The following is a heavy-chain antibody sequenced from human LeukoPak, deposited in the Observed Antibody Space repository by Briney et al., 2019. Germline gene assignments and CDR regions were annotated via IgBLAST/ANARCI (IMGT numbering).Heavy chain of an antibody. CDR2: IYYSGST. D-gene: IGHD6-13*01. CDR1: GGSISSYY. V-gene: IGHV4-59*08. J-gene: IGHJ3*02. CDR3: ARVPAAGTRAFDI. Sequence: PSETLSLTCTVSGGSISSYYWSWIRQPPGKGLEWIGYIYYSGSTNYNPSLKSRVTISVDTSKNQFSLKLSSVTAADTAVYYCARVPAAGTRAFDIWGQGTMVTVSS.